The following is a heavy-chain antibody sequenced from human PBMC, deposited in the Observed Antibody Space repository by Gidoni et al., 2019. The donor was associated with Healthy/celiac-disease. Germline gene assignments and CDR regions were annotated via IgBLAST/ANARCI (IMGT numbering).Heavy chain of an antibody. Sequence: QVQLVESGGGVVQPGRSLRRSCAASGVTFSSYGMHWVRQAPGKGLEWVAVISYDGSNKYYADSVKGRFTISRDNSKNTLYLQMNSLRAEDTAVYYCAKAINMDVWGQGTTVTVSS. J-gene: IGHJ6*02. CDR3: AKAINMDV. CDR2: ISYDGSNK. CDR1: GVTFSSYG. V-gene: IGHV3-30*18.